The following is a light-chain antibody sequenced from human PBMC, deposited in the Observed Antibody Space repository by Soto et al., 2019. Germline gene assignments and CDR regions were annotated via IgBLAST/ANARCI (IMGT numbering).Light chain of an antibody. V-gene: IGLV2-11*01. J-gene: IGLJ3*02. Sequence: QSALTQPRSVSGSPGQSVTLSCTGTSSDVGSYNYVSWYQQHPGKAPKLMIDDVNKRPSGVPDRFSGSRSGNTASLTISGLQAEYEADYYCCSYAGSYTWVFGGGTKLTVL. CDR2: DVN. CDR1: SSDVGSYNY. CDR3: CSYAGSYTWV.